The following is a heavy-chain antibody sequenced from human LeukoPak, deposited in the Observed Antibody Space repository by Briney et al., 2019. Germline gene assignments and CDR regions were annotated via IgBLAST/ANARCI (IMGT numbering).Heavy chain of an antibody. Sequence: ASVKVSCKTSGYIFSKFGISWVRQAPGQGLEWMGWISAENGDTNYAQKFQGRVTMTTDTSTNTAYMELRSLRYEDTAVYYCARDRRTYSSSSLFDYWGQGTLVTVSS. CDR1: GYIFSKFG. V-gene: IGHV1-18*01. CDR2: ISAENGDT. J-gene: IGHJ4*02. D-gene: IGHD6-6*01. CDR3: ARDRRTYSSSSLFDY.